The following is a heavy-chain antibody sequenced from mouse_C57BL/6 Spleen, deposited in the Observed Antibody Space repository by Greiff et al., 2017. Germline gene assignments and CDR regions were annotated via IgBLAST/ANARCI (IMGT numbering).Heavy chain of an antibody. V-gene: IGHV1-64*01. CDR3: ACITAGVGTDWYFDV. CDR1: GYTFTSYW. J-gene: IGHJ1*03. CDR2: IHPNSGST. D-gene: IGHD1-1*01. Sequence: VQLQQPGAELVKPGASVKLSCKASGYTFTSYWMHWVKQRPGQGLEWIGMIHPNSGSTNYNEKFKSKATLTVDKSSSTAYMQLSSLTSEDSAVYYCACITAGVGTDWYFDVWGTGTTVTVSS.